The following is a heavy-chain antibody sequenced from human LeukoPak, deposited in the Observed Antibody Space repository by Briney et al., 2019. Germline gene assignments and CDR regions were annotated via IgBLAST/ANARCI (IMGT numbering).Heavy chain of an antibody. CDR3: AREGGSYRFDY. D-gene: IGHD1-26*01. J-gene: IGHJ4*02. CDR2: IYSGGST. CDR1: GFTVSSSY. Sequence: GGSLRLSCAASGFTVSSSYMSWVRQAPGKGLEWVSVIYSGGSTYYADSVKGRFTISRDNSKNTLYLQMNSLRAEDTAVYYCAREGGSYRFDYWGQGTLVTVSS. V-gene: IGHV3-66*01.